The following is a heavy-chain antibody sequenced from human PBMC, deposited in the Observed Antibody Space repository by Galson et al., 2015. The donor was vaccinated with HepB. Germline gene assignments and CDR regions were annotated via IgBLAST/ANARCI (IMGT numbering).Heavy chain of an antibody. D-gene: IGHD3-16*01. Sequence: SLRLSCAASGFTFSDYYMSWIRQAPGKGLEWVSYISSSSSYTNYADSVKGRFTISRDNAKNSLYLQMNSLRAEDTAVYYCASGPLRGGAHLYYGMDVWGQGTTVTVSS. CDR2: ISSSSSYT. CDR3: ASGPLRGGAHLYYGMDV. V-gene: IGHV3-11*06. J-gene: IGHJ6*02. CDR1: GFTFSDYY.